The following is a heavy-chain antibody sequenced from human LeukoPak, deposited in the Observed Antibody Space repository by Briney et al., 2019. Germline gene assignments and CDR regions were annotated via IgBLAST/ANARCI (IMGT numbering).Heavy chain of an antibody. Sequence: ASVKVSCKASGYTFTGYYMHWLRQAPGQGLEWMGWINPNSGGTNYAQKFQGRVTMTRDTSISTAYMELSRLRSDDTAVYYCARDPSPIVVVPAAIDWFDPWGQGTLVTVSS. CDR3: ARDPSPIVVVPAAIDWFDP. V-gene: IGHV1-2*02. J-gene: IGHJ5*02. CDR1: GYTFTGYY. D-gene: IGHD2-2*02. CDR2: INPNSGGT.